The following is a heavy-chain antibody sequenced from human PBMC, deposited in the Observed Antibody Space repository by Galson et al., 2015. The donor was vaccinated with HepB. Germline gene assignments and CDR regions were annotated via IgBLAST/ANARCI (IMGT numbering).Heavy chain of an antibody. V-gene: IGHV1-18*04. D-gene: IGHD3-10*01. J-gene: IGHJ4*02. Sequence: SVKVSCKASGYTFTSYGISWLRQAPGQGLEWMGWISPYNGNTNYAQKHQSRVTITTDTSTSTAYMELRSLRSDDTAVYYCARSRDYGSGSYRHWGQGTLVTVSS. CDR1: GYTFTSYG. CDR3: ARSRDYGSGSYRH. CDR2: ISPYNGNT.